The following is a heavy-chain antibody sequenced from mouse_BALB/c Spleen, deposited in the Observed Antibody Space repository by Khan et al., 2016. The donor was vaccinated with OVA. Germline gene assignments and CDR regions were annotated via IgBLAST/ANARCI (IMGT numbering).Heavy chain of an antibody. CDR3: ARGGAAYYRIDGGAMEY. Sequence: QIQLVQSGPELKKPGETVRISCKASGYTFTTAGIQWVQKMPGKGLKWIGWINTHSGVPKYAEDFKGRFAFSLEISVNTAYLQITNLKNEDTATYLCARGGAAYYRIDGGAMEYWGQGTSVTVSS. J-gene: IGHJ4*01. CDR2: INTHSGVP. D-gene: IGHD2-12*01. V-gene: IGHV9-4*02. CDR1: GYTFTTAG.